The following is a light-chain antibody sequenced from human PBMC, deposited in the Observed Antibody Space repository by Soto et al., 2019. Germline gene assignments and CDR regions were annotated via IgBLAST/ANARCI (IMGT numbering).Light chain of an antibody. CDR3: QQYDNWPRT. CDR1: QSIGSN. CDR2: GAS. J-gene: IGKJ3*01. V-gene: IGKV3-15*01. Sequence: EIVMTQSPATLSVSPGERATRSCRASQSIGSNLAWYQQIPGQAPRLLIYGASTRATGIPARFSGSGSGTEFTLTISSLQSEDFAVYYCQQYDNWPRTFGPGTKVNIK.